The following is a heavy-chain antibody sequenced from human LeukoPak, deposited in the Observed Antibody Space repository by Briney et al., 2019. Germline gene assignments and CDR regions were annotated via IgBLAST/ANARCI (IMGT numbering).Heavy chain of an antibody. J-gene: IGHJ4*02. D-gene: IGHD2-2*01. CDR2: INHSGST. Sequence: SETLSLTCTVSGGSISSGGYYWSWIRQPPGKGLEWIGEINHSGSTNYNPSLKSRVTISVDTSKNQFSLKLSSVTAADTAVYYCARVTTPRDIVVVPAAMSEIKYSYGNFDYWGQGTLVTVSS. CDR1: GGSISSGGYY. CDR3: ARVTTPRDIVVVPAAMSEIKYSYGNFDY. V-gene: IGHV4-39*07.